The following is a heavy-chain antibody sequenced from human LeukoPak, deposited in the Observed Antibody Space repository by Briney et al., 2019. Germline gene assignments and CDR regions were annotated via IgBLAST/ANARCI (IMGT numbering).Heavy chain of an antibody. D-gene: IGHD5-18*01. Sequence: ASVKVSCKASGYTFTGYYMHWVRQAPGQGLEWMGWINPNSGGTNYAQKFQGRVTMTRDTSISTAYMELSRLRSDDTAVYYCAKNHGYSYKIKEYNWFDPWGQGTLVTVSS. CDR1: GYTFTGYY. CDR3: AKNHGYSYKIKEYNWFDP. CDR2: INPNSGGT. J-gene: IGHJ5*02. V-gene: IGHV1-2*02.